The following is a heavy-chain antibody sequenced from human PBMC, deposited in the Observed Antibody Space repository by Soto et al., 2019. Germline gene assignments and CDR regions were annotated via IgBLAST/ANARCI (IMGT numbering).Heavy chain of an antibody. J-gene: IGHJ5*02. Sequence: PGGSLRLSCEASGVPFSTYAMIWVRQVPGKGLEWVSTTSNGGNTEFAESVRGRFTVFRDNSKNTIYLQMSSLRAEDSAIYFCARDFRPGLIVPTKSGFDPWGQGTPVTVSS. CDR2: TSNGGNT. V-gene: IGHV3-23*01. CDR3: ARDFRPGLIVPTKSGFDP. CDR1: GVPFSTYA. D-gene: IGHD2-15*01.